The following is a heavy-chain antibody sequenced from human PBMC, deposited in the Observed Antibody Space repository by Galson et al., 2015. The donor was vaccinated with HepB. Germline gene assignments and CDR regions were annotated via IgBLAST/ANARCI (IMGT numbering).Heavy chain of an antibody. D-gene: IGHD3-3*01. CDR3: ASLGVSASGVVRLVES. CDR2: ISSSGNNI. V-gene: IGHV3-48*03. CDR1: GFTFSSHV. Sequence: SLRLSCAASGFTFSSHVIHWVRQAPGQGLECISYISSSGNNIFYAGSVRGRLPISRDSDTDSLYMQMTGRRVDDTAVYYCASLGVSASGVVRLVESWGQGTRVTVSS. J-gene: IGHJ4*02.